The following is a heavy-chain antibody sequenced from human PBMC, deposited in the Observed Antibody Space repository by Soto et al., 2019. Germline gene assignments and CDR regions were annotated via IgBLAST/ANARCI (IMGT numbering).Heavy chain of an antibody. D-gene: IGHD2-15*01. CDR2: ISPSSGHI. J-gene: IGHJ6*02. Sequence: EVHLVESGGGLVKPGGSLRLSCAVSGFTFSSCTMNWVRQAPGKGLEWVSSISPSSGHIYYADSVKGRFTISRDNAKNSLFLQINSMSGEYTAVYYCSGCSGGAGHNNCGMDVWGQGTTVTVSS. CDR3: SGCSGGAGHNNCGMDV. V-gene: IGHV3-21*06. CDR1: GFTFSSCT.